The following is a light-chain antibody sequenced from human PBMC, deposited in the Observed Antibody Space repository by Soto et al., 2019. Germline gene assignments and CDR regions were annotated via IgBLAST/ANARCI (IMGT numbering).Light chain of an antibody. Sequence: QAVVTQPPSASGTPGQRVTISCSGSSSNIGSNTVNWYQQLPGTAPKLLIYSNNQRPSGVPDRFSGSKSGTSASLAISGLQSEDEADYYGAAWDDSLNGPNVVFGGGTKLTVL. V-gene: IGLV1-44*01. CDR1: SSNIGSNT. CDR3: AAWDDSLNGPNVV. CDR2: SNN. J-gene: IGLJ2*01.